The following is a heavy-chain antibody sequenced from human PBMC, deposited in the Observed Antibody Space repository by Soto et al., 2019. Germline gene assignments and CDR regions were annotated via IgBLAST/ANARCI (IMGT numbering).Heavy chain of an antibody. J-gene: IGHJ4*02. D-gene: IGHD3-22*01. CDR2: ISGSGGST. CDR3: ANLRGYYYDSSGHDY. CDR1: GFTFSSYA. V-gene: IGHV3-23*01. Sequence: LRLSCAASGFTFSSYAMSCVRQAPGKGLEWISAISGSGGSTYYADSVKGRFTISRDNSKNTLYLQMNSLRAEDTAVYYCANLRGYYYDSSGHDYWGQGTLVTVSS.